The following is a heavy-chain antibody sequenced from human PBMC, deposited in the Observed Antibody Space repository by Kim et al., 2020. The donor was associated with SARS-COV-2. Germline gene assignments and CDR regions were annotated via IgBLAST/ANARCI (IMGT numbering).Heavy chain of an antibody. CDR1: GFTFNDYY. V-gene: IGHV3-11*01. CDR2: ISSSGSTI. Sequence: GGSLRLSCAASGFTFNDYYMSWIRQAPGKGLEWVAYISSSGSTIYYADSVKGRFTISRDNAKNSLYLQMNSLRAEDTAVYYCARDLYSGYGFPYYYYYGMDVWVQGTTVTLS. D-gene: IGHD5-12*01. J-gene: IGHJ6*02. CDR3: ARDLYSGYGFPYYYYYGMDV.